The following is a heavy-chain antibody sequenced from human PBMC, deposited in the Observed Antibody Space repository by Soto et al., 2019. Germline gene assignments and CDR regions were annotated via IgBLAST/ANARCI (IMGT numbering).Heavy chain of an antibody. V-gene: IGHV4-31*03. CDR2: IYYSGST. Sequence: QVQLQESGPGLVKPSQTLSLTCTVSGGSISSGGYYWSWIRQHPGKGLEWIGYIYYSGSTYYNPAIKSRVTISVDTSKNQFSLKLSSVTAADTAVYYCARDHPRWGWFGMESKREDAFDIWGQGTMVTVSS. CDR1: GGSISSGGYY. J-gene: IGHJ3*02. CDR3: ARDHPRWGWFGMESKREDAFDI. D-gene: IGHD3-10*01.